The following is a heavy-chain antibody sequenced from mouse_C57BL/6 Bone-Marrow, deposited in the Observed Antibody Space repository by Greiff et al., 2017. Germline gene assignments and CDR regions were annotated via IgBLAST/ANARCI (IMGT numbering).Heavy chain of an antibody. CDR3: ARSSYYAMDY. CDR1: GYTFTSYW. Sequence: QVQLQQPGAELVKPGASVKLSCKASGYTFTSYWMHWVKQRPGRGLEWIGRIDPNSGGTKYNEKFKSKATLTVDKPSSTAYMQLSSLTSEDPAVYYCARSSYYAMDYWGQGTSVTVSS. V-gene: IGHV1-72*01. CDR2: IDPNSGGT. J-gene: IGHJ4*01. D-gene: IGHD1-3*01.